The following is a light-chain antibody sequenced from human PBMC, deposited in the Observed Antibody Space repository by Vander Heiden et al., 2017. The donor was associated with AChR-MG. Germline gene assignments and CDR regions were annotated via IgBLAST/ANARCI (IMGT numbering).Light chain of an antibody. CDR2: ANR. Sequence: QFVLTQTSSASATPGQRVTISCSGNDPSIGRNTVNWYQQFPGRAPKLLVYANRHRFSGVSDRFSASRSGTTASLVIDDLRPEDEGDFYCAAWDDNVKGWVFGGGT. CDR1: DPSIGRNT. CDR3: AAWDDNVKGWV. J-gene: IGLJ3*02. V-gene: IGLV1-44*01.